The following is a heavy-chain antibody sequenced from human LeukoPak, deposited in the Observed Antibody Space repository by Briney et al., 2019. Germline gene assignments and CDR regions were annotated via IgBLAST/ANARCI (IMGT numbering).Heavy chain of an antibody. CDR1: GFTFSSYW. CDR2: INSDGSST. J-gene: IGHJ3*02. D-gene: IGHD3/OR15-3a*01. Sequence: GRPLRLSCAASGFTFSSYWMHWVRQAPGKGLVWVSRINSDGSSTSYADSVKGRFTISRDNAKNTLYLQMNSLRAEDTAVYYCVSLVWTRGAFDIWGQGTMVTVSS. CDR3: VSLVWTRGAFDI. V-gene: IGHV3-74*01.